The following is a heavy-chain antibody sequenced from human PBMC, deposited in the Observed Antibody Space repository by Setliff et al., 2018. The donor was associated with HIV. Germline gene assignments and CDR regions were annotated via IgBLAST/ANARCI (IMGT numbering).Heavy chain of an antibody. J-gene: IGHJ6*03. CDR2: IGANGGST. CDR3: SKDLGGRMWYYMDV. D-gene: IGHD1-26*01. CDR1: GFSFRSYA. Sequence: PGGSLRLSCAASGFSFRSYAMSWVRQAPGKGLDWVSGIGANGGSTYYADSVKGRFTISRDNSKNTLFLQLNTLRPEDTAVYYCSKDLGGRMWYYMDVVGKGTTVPVS. V-gene: IGHV3-23*01.